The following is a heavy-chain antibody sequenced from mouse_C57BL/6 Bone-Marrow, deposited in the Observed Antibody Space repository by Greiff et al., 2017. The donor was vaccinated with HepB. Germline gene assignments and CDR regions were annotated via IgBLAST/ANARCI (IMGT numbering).Heavy chain of an antibody. CDR1: GFNIKDYY. Sequence: VQLQQSGAELVRPGASVKLSCTASGFNIKDYYMHWVKQRPEQGLEWIGRIDPENGDTEYASQFQGKATITADTSSNTAYLQLSSLTSEDTAIYTYTAYSYDDYYVDYDMDYWEQGNSVTVTS. J-gene: IGHJ4*01. CDR3: TAYSYDDYYVDYDMDY. CDR2: IDPENGDT. D-gene: IGHD2-3*01. V-gene: IGHV14-4*01.